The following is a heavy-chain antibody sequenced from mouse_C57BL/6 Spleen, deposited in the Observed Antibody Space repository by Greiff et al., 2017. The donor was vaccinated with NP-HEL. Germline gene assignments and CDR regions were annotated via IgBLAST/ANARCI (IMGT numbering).Heavy chain of an antibody. CDR1: GYSFTGYY. D-gene: IGHD1-1*01. Sequence: EVQLQQSGPELVKPGASVKISCKASGYSFTGYYMHWVTQSSEKSLEWIGEINPSTGGTSYNQKFKGKATLTVDKSSSTAYMQLKSLTSEDSAVYYCARGDGSSDFDYWGQGTTLTVSS. V-gene: IGHV1-43*01. CDR3: ARGDGSSDFDY. CDR2: INPSTGGT. J-gene: IGHJ2*01.